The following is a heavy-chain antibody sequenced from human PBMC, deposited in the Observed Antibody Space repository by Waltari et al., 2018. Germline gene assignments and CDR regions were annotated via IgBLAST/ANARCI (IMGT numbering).Heavy chain of an antibody. Sequence: QVQLQESGPGLVTPSDTLSLTCAVSGGPFGSSNWWSWIRWPPGKGLEWIGDISGSIGSTYYNPSLKSRVTISRDTSKNQVSLKLSSVTAADTAVYFCGRHPGSGWSRFDDWGQGVLVTVSS. CDR2: ISGSIGST. J-gene: IGHJ4*02. CDR1: GGPFGSSNW. V-gene: IGHV4-4*02. CDR3: GRHPGSGWSRFDD. D-gene: IGHD6-13*01.